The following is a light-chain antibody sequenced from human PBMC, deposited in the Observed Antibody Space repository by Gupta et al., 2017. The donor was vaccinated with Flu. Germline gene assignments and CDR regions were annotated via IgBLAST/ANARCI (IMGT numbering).Light chain of an antibody. CDR2: AAS. J-gene: IGKJ4*01. CDR1: QGISNY. V-gene: IGKV1-27*01. Sequence: LSASVGDRVTITCRASQGISNYLAWYQQKPGKGPKLLIYAASTLQSGVPSRFSGSGFGTDFTLTISSLQPEDVATYYCQKYNSAHPRTLTFGGGTKVEIK. CDR3: QKYNSAHPRTLT.